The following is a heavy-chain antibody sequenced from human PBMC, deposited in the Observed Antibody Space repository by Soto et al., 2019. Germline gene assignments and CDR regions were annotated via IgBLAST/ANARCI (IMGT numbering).Heavy chain of an antibody. D-gene: IGHD1-20*01. CDR2: IYTSGST. J-gene: IGHJ6*02. Sequence: SETLSLTCTVSGGSISSYYWSWIRQPAGKGLEWIGRIYTSGSTNYNPSLKSRVTMSVDTSKDQFSLKLSSVTAADTAVYYCASHNQRGDYYYYGMEVWGQGTTVTVSS. CDR1: GGSISSYY. V-gene: IGHV4-4*07. CDR3: ASHNQRGDYYYYGMEV.